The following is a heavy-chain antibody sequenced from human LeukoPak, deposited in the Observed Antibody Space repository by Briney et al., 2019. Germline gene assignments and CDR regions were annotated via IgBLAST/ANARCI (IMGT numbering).Heavy chain of an antibody. CDR1: GLTFSNVW. V-gene: IGHV3-15*01. J-gene: IGHJ4*01. Sequence: GGSLRLSCAASGLTFSNVWMNWVRQAPGKGLEWVGLIRSKADGGTTDYAAPVKGRFTISRDDSKNTLYLQMNSLKTEDTAVYYCSWGSQQYFDYWGHGTLVTVSS. CDR2: IRSKADGGTT. D-gene: IGHD3-16*01. CDR3: SWGSQQYFDY.